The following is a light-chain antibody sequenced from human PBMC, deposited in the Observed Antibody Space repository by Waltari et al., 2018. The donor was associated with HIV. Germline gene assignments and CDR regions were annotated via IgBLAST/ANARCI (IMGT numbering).Light chain of an antibody. V-gene: IGLV1-44*01. CDR2: RNN. CDR3: AAWDDSLNGAV. J-gene: IGLJ3*02. Sequence: QSVLTQPPSASGTPGQRVTISCSGSSSNIGSNIVNWYQQLPGTAPKLLIYRNNRRPAGFPDRFSGSKSGTSASLAISGLQSEDDADYYCAAWDDSLNGAVFGGGTKLTVL. CDR1: SSNIGSNI.